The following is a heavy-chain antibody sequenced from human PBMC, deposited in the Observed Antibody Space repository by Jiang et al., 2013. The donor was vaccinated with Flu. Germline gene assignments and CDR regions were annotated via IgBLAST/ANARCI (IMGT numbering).Heavy chain of an antibody. V-gene: IGHV6-1*01. CDR1: GDSVSSNSAA. J-gene: IGHJ4*02. Sequence: SQTLSLTCVISGDSVSSNSAAWNWIRQSPSRGLEWLGRTYYRSKWYYDSAVSVKGRITISPDTSKNQFSLHLSSVTPDDTAVYYCARGAHGMTVALFTYWGQGALVTVSS. CDR2: TYYRSKWYY. CDR3: ARGAHGMTVALFTY. D-gene: IGHD6-19*01.